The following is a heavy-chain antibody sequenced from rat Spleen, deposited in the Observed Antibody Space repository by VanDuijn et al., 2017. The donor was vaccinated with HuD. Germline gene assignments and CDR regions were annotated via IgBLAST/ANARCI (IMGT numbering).Heavy chain of an antibody. V-gene: IGHV5-31*01. D-gene: IGHD1-11*01. CDR1: GFTFSNYY. CDR2: IAVTGGDT. J-gene: IGHJ2*01. CDR3: TAGGGYWDY. Sequence: EVQLVESGGGLVQPGRSMKVSCAASGFTFSNYYMTWIRQAPGKGLEWVASIAVTGGDTYYPDSVKGRFTISRDNAKSTLYLQMNSLRSEDTATYYCTAGGGYWDYWGLGVMVTVSS.